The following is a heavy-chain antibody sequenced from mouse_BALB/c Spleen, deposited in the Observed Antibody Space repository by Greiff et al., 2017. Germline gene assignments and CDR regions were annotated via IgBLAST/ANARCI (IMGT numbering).Heavy chain of an antibody. J-gene: IGHJ1*01. V-gene: IGHV1-9*01. CDR1: GYTFSSYW. CDR3: ERKGTYCDGSSYYWYFDV. CDR2: ILPGSGST. D-gene: IGHD1-1*01. Sequence: VKLVESGAELMKPGASVKISCKATGYTFSSYWIEWVKQRPGHGLEWIGEILPGSGSTNYNEKIKGKATFTADTSSNTAYMQLSRLTSEESAVYYCERKGTYCDGSSYYWYFDVWGAGTTVTVSS.